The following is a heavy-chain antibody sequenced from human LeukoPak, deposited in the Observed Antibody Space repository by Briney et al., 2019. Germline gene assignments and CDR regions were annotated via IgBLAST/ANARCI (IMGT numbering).Heavy chain of an antibody. V-gene: IGHV1-18*01. CDR3: ARDRSSSSWYYYYMDV. CDR1: GYTFTSYG. J-gene: IGHJ6*03. Sequence: GASVKVSCKASGYTFTSYGISWVRQAPGQGLEWMGWISAYNGNTNYAQKLQGRVTMTTDTSTSTAYMELRSLRSDDTAVYYCARDRSSSSWYYYYMDVWGKGTTVTVSS. CDR2: ISAYNGNT. D-gene: IGHD6-13*01.